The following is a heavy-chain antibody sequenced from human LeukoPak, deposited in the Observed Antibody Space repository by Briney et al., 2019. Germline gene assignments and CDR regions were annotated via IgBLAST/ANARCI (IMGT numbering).Heavy chain of an antibody. D-gene: IGHD6-6*01. Sequence: SETLSLTCTVSGGSISSSSYYWGWIRQPPGKGLEWIGSIYYSGSTYYNPSLKSRVTISVDTSKNQFSLKLSSVTAADTAVYYCAREGSSSSYNWFDPWGQGTLVTVSS. CDR3: AREGSSSSYNWFDP. J-gene: IGHJ5*02. CDR2: IYYSGST. CDR1: GGSISSSSYY. V-gene: IGHV4-39*07.